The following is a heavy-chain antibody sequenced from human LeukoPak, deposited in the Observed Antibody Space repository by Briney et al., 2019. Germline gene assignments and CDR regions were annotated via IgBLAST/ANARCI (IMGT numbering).Heavy chain of an antibody. Sequence: GESLKISCKGSGYSFTSYWIGWVRQMPGKGLEWMGIIYPGDSDTRYSPSFQGQVTISADKSISTAYLQWSSLKASDTAMYYCARQRKGIRRTYYFDYWGQGTLVTVSS. J-gene: IGHJ4*02. D-gene: IGHD3-10*01. CDR1: GYSFTSYW. V-gene: IGHV5-51*01. CDR2: IYPGDSDT. CDR3: ARQRKGIRRTYYFDY.